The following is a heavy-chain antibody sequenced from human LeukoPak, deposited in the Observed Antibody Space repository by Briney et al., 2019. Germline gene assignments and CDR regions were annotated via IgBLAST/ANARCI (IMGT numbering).Heavy chain of an antibody. D-gene: IGHD3-9*01. Sequence: GGSLRLSCAASGFTFSSYSMNWVRQAPGKGLEWVSSISSSSSYMYYADSVKGRFTISRDNAKNSLYLQMNSLRAEDTAVYFCARTSERLAYFDWLLSVALDYWGQGTLVTVSS. V-gene: IGHV3-21*01. CDR3: ARTSERLAYFDWLLSVALDY. CDR1: GFTFSSYS. CDR2: ISSSSSYM. J-gene: IGHJ4*02.